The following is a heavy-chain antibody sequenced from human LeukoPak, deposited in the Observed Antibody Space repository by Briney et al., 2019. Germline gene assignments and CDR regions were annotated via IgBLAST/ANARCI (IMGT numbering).Heavy chain of an antibody. J-gene: IGHJ4*02. Sequence: PGGSLRLSCAASGFTVSSNYMSWVRQAPGKGLEWVSVIYSGGSTYYADSVKGRFTISRDNSKNTLYLQMNSLRAEDTAVYYCARVFWSGYYTPNFDYWGQGTLVTVSS. D-gene: IGHD3-3*01. CDR3: ARVFWSGYYTPNFDY. CDR2: IYSGGST. CDR1: GFTVSSNY. V-gene: IGHV3-53*01.